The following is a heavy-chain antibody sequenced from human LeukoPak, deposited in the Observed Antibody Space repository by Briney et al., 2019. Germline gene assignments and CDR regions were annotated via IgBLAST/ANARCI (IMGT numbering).Heavy chain of an antibody. CDR3: ARVHYYDSSGYLYYFDY. D-gene: IGHD3-22*01. J-gene: IGHJ4*02. Sequence: ASVKVSCKASGYTFTSYYMHWVRQAPGQGLEWMGIINPSGGSTSYAQKFQGRVTMTRGMSTSTVYMELSSLRSEDTAVYYCARVHYYDSSGYLYYFDYWGQGTLVTVSS. CDR1: GYTFTSYY. V-gene: IGHV1-46*01. CDR2: INPSGGST.